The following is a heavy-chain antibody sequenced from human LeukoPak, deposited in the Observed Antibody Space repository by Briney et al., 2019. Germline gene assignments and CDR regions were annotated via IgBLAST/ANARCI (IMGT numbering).Heavy chain of an antibody. D-gene: IGHD6-19*01. CDR1: GGSISGRY. CDR2: WRYDGSP. CDR3: VVTQKWLAFDY. Sequence: SETLSLTCAVSGGSISGRYWSWIRQPPGKGLEWIANWRYDGSPNYAPSLESRATISLDTSKNQFSLRLTSVTAADTAVYYCVVTQKWLAFDYWGQGILVTVSS. V-gene: IGHV4-59*08. J-gene: IGHJ4*02.